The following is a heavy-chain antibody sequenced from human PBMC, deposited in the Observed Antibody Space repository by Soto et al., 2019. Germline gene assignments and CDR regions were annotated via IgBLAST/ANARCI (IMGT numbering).Heavy chain of an antibody. J-gene: IGHJ4*02. V-gene: IGHV4-31*03. Sequence: PSETLSLTCTVSGGSISSGGTGSYWTWIRQLPGKGLEWIGYIYYTGNTYYNPSLKSRPTISIDTSENQFSLKLTSVTAADTAVYFCASGHDAYKVGYWGQGTLVTVSS. CDR2: IYYTGNT. CDR3: ASGHDAYKVGY. CDR1: GGSISSGGTGSY. D-gene: IGHD1-26*01.